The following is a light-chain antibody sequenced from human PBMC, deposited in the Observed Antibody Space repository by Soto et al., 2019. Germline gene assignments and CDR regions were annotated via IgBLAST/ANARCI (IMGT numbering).Light chain of an antibody. CDR1: QSVSSSY. J-gene: IGKJ3*01. CDR2: GAS. CDR3: QQYGSSFFT. V-gene: IGKV3-20*01. Sequence: EIVLTQSPGTLSLSPGERATLSCRASQSVSSSYLAWYQQKPGQAPRLLIYGASSRATGIPDRFSGSGSGTDFNLTISRLEPEDFAVYYCQQYGSSFFTFGPGTKVDIK.